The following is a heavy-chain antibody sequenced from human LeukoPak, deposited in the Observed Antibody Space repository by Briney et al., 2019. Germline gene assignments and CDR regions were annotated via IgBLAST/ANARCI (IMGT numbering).Heavy chain of an antibody. CDR1: VFTFSSYW. D-gene: IGHD3-3*01. V-gene: IGHV3-7*01. Sequence: GGSLRLSCAASVFTFSSYWMSWVRQAPWKGLEWVANIKQDGSEKYYVDSVKGRFTISRDNAKNSLYLQMNSLRAEDTAVYYCARDWRITIFGVAYYYGMDVWGQGTTVTVSS. CDR3: ARDWRITIFGVAYYYGMDV. J-gene: IGHJ6*02. CDR2: IKQDGSEK.